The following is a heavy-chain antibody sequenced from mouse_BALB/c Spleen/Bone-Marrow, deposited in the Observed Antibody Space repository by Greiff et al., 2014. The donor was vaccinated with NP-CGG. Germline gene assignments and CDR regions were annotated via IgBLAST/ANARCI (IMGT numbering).Heavy chain of an antibody. J-gene: IGHJ4*01. CDR3: ARSDYRYDPYAMDY. CDR2: FNPNFGGT. Sequence: EVQLQQSGPELEKPGASAKISCKASGYSFTGYNMNWGKQRNGKSLEWIGNFNPNFGGTNYNQKFKGKATLTVGKSSSTAYMQLKSLTSEDSAVYYCARSDYRYDPYAMDYWGQGTSVTVSS. D-gene: IGHD2-14*01. V-gene: IGHV1-42*01. CDR1: GYSFTGYN.